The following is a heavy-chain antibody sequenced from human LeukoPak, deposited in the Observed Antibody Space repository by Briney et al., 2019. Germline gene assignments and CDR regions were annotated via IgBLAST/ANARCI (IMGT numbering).Heavy chain of an antibody. D-gene: IGHD6-19*01. J-gene: IGHJ5*02. CDR1: GGSFSGYY. V-gene: IGHV4-34*01. CDR3: ARDRSSGSFDP. Sequence: SETLSLTCAVYGGSFSGYYWSWIRQPPGKGLEWIGEINHSGSTNYNPSLKSRVTISVDTSKNQFSLKLSSVTAADTAVYYCARDRSSGSFDPWGQGTLVTVSS. CDR2: INHSGST.